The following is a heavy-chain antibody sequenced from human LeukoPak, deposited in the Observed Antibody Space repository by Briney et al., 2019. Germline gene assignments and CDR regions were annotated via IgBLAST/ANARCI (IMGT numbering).Heavy chain of an antibody. Sequence: GGSLRLSCAASGFSFNDHAMSWVRQAPGKGLEWVSGINGNGASTYYSDSVKGRFTISRDNSKNTVYLRMSSLRADDTATYYCAKDQTYSYYYLDSWGQGAPVTVSS. CDR3: AKDQTYSYYYLDS. CDR1: GFSFNDHA. D-gene: IGHD5-18*01. V-gene: IGHV3-23*01. CDR2: INGNGAST. J-gene: IGHJ4*02.